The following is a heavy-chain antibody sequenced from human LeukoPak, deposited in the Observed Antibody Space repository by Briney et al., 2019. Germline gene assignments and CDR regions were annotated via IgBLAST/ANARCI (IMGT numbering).Heavy chain of an antibody. J-gene: IGHJ4*02. CDR1: GLTVSSNY. Sequence: GGSLRLSCAASGLTVSSNYMSWVRQAPGKGLEWASVIYSGGRTFYADSVKGRFIISRDNSKNTLFLQMNSLRAEDTAVYYCARDLYYGSGGYYFDYWGQGTLVTVSS. CDR3: ARDLYYGSGGYYFDY. CDR2: IYSGGRT. V-gene: IGHV3-66*01. D-gene: IGHD3-10*01.